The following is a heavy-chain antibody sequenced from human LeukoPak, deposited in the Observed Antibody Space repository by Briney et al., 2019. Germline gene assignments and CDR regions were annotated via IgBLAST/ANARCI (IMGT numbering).Heavy chain of an antibody. V-gene: IGHV3-30*18. J-gene: IGHJ3*01. CDR2: ISDGGTHL. Sequence: GGSLRLSCAASRFTFSDYWMSWVRQAPGQGLEWVAVISDGGTHLYYADSVKGRFTISRDNSESTMYLQMNSLRVEDTAVYYCAKEGTRSHSQWAFDFWGQGTMVTVSS. CDR3: AKEGTRSHSQWAFDF. CDR1: RFTFSDYW. D-gene: IGHD6-19*01.